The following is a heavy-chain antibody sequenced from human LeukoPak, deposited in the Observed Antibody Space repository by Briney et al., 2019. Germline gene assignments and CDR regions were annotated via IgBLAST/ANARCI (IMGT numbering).Heavy chain of an antibody. CDR2: IKQDGSEK. CDR3: AEVRGYYDSSGWFDY. D-gene: IGHD3-22*01. J-gene: IGHJ4*02. Sequence: GGSLRLSCAASGFTFSSYWMSWVRQAPGKGLEWVANIKQDGSEKYYVDSVKGRFTISRDNSKNTLYLQMNSLRAEDTAVYYCAEVRGYYDSSGWFDYWGQGTLVTVSS. CDR1: GFTFSSYW. V-gene: IGHV3-7*01.